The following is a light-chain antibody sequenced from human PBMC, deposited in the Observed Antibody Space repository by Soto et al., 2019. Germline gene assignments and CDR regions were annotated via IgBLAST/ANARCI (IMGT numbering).Light chain of an antibody. CDR2: DVT. CDR1: SSDVGGYNY. Sequence: QSVLTQPASVSGSPGQSITISCTGTSSDVGGYNYVSWYQHHPGKAPKLIIYDVTNRPSGVSNPFSGSKSGNTPSLTTSGLQPEDEADYYCSSYTTSNTRQIVFGTGTKVTVL. J-gene: IGLJ1*01. CDR3: SSYTTSNTRQIV. V-gene: IGLV2-14*03.